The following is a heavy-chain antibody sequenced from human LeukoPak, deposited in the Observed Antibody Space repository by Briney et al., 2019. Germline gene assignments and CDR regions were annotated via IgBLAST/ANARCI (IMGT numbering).Heavy chain of an antibody. Sequence: SDTVSLTCSLSGDSLCSYYWIGMRQPPGKAVEWVGYIYYSGSTNYNPSLKSRVTISLDTSKNQFYMNLISVTAADTAVYYCAREGVAAAGKLDYWGQGTLVTVSS. CDR3: AREGVAAAGKLDY. D-gene: IGHD6-13*01. J-gene: IGHJ4*02. V-gene: IGHV4-59*01. CDR1: GDSLCSYY. CDR2: IYYSGST.